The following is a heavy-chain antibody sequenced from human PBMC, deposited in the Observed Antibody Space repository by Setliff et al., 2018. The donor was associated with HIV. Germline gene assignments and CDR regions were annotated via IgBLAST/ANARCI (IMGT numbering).Heavy chain of an antibody. J-gene: IGHJ1*01. V-gene: IGHV1-46*01. D-gene: IGHD6-6*01. CDR2: INPSSGST. CDR3: ARDPAPSSSASYFQH. Sequence: ASVKVSCKVSGYTFTSYYMHWVRQAPGQGLEWMGIINPSSGSTTYAQKFQARVTMTRDTSTSTVYMELSSLRSEDTAVYYCARDPAPSSSASYFQHWGQGTPVTVSS. CDR1: GYTFTSYY.